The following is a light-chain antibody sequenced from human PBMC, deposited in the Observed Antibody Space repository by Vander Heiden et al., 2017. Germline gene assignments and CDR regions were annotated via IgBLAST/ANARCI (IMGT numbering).Light chain of an antibody. CDR3: QQDGSSPFT. J-gene: IGKJ3*01. V-gene: IGKV3D-20*01. Sequence: EIVLTQSPATLSLSPGERATLSCGASQSVSSSYLAWYQQKPGRAPRLLIYDASSRATGIPDRFSGSGSGTDFTLTISRLEPEDFAVYYCQQDGSSPFTFGHGTKVXIK. CDR1: QSVSSSY. CDR2: DAS.